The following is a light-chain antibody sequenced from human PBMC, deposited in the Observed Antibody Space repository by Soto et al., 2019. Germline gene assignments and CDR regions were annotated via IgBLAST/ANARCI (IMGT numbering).Light chain of an antibody. CDR2: EVS. V-gene: IGLV2-18*02. J-gene: IGLJ3*02. CDR3: SSFTSSVTWV. CDR1: SSDVGSYNR. Sequence: QSALTQPPSVSGSPGQSVAISCTGTSSDVGSYNRVSWYQQPPGTAPKLLIYEVSNRPSGVPDRFSGSKSGNTASLTISGLQAEDEADYYCSSFTSSVTWVFGGGTKVTVL.